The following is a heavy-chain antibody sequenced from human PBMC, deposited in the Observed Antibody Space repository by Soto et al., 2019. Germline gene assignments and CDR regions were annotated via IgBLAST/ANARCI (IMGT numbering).Heavy chain of an antibody. CDR3: ARAPTRTMVRGGYYYYGMDV. V-gene: IGHV3-53*01. CDR2: IYSGGST. D-gene: IGHD3-10*01. CDR1: GFTVSSNY. Sequence: PGGSLRLSCAASGFTVSSNYMSWVRQAPGKGLEWVSVIYSGGSTYYADSVKGRFTISRDNSKNTLYLQMNSLRAEDTAVYYCARAPTRTMVRGGYYYYGMDVWGQGTTVTVSS. J-gene: IGHJ6*02.